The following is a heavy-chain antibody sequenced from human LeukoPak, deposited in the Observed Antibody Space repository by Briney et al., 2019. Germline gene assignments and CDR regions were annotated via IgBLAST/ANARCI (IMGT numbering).Heavy chain of an antibody. CDR1: GFTVSSNY. V-gene: IGHV3-53*01. CDR3: AKALIGITIFYYMDV. J-gene: IGHJ6*03. D-gene: IGHD3-9*01. CDR2: IYSGGST. Sequence: QPGGSLRLSCAASGFTVSSNYMSWVRQAPGKGLEWVSVIYSGGSTYYADSVKGRFTISRDNSKNTLYLQMNSVRAEDTAVYYCAKALIGITIFYYMDVWGKGTTVTVSS.